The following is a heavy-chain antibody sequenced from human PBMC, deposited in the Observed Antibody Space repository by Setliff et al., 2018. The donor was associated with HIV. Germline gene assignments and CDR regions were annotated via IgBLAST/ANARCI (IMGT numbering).Heavy chain of an antibody. J-gene: IGHJ4*02. CDR1: GVSISSGSYY. CDR2: IYTSGST. D-gene: IGHD6-13*01. CDR3: ARSPSYRSSWEYYFDY. Sequence: SETLSLTCTVSGVSISSGSYYWSWIRQSAGKGLEWIGRIYTSGSTNDNPSLKSRITISVDTSNNQFSLRLSSVTAADAAVYYCARSPSYRSSWEYYFDYWGQGILVTVSS. V-gene: IGHV4-61*02.